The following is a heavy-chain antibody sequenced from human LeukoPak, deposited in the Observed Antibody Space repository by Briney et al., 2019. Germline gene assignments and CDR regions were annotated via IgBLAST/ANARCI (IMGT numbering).Heavy chain of an antibody. CDR1: GYTFTSYY. D-gene: IGHD1-26*01. Sequence: ASVKVSCKASGYTFTSYYMHWVRQAPGQGLEWMGIINPSGGSTSYAQKFQGRVTRTRDTSTSTVYMELSSLRSEDTAVYYCARDEVGGWGFDYWGQGTLVTVSS. J-gene: IGHJ4*02. V-gene: IGHV1-46*01. CDR3: ARDEVGGWGFDY. CDR2: INPSGGST.